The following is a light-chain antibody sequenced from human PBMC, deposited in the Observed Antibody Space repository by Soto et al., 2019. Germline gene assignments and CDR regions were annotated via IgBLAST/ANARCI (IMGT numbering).Light chain of an antibody. V-gene: IGKV3-20*01. CDR1: QSVSTGY. J-gene: IGKJ2*01. CDR2: GAS. Sequence: ESMLTQSPGTLSLSPVERATLSCRASQSVSTGYLAWYQQKPGQAPRLLIYGASIRATGIPDRFSGSGSGTDFTLTISRLEPEDFAVYYCHQFGSSPPAFTFGQGTKLEI. CDR3: HQFGSSPPAFT.